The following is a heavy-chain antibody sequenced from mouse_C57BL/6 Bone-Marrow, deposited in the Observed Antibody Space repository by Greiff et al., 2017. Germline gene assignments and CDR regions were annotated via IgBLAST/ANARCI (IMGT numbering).Heavy chain of an antibody. J-gene: IGHJ2*01. D-gene: IGHD1-1*02. V-gene: IGHV1-19*01. CDR1: GYTFTDYY. Sequence: EVQLVESGPVLVKPGASVKMSCKASGYTFTDYYMNWVKQSHGKSLEWIGVINPYNGGTSYNQKFKGKATLTVDKSSSTAYMELNSLTSEDSAVYYCARFRVGSYFDYWGQGTTLTVSS. CDR2: INPYNGGT. CDR3: ARFRVGSYFDY.